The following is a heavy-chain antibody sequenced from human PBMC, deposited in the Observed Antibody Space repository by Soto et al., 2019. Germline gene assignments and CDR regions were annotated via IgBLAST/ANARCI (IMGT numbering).Heavy chain of an antibody. Sequence: SQTQSLTYTFSDVYISITNYYLGWIRPPPGKGLEWIGNIYYSGSTYYNPSLKSRVTISIDTSKNQFSLHLSSVTAADTAVYYCAREGCGGDCYMYYFDYWGQGTLVTVS. V-gene: IGHV4-39*02. CDR1: DVYISITNYY. CDR2: IYYSGST. CDR3: AREGCGGDCYMYYFDY. J-gene: IGHJ4*02. D-gene: IGHD2-21*02.